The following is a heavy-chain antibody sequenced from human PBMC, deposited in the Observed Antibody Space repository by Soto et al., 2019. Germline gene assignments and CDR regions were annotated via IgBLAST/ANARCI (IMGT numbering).Heavy chain of an antibody. J-gene: IGHJ5*02. V-gene: IGHV3-23*01. CDR2: ISGSGGST. D-gene: IGHD4-4*01. Sequence: GGSLRLSCAASGFTFSSYAMSWVRQAPGKGLEWVSAISGSGGSTYYADSVKGRFTISRDNSKNQFSLKLSSVTAADTAVYYCARDKMGTVTTKRGRNWFDPWGQGTLVTVSS. CDR1: GFTFSSYA. CDR3: ARDKMGTVTTKRGRNWFDP.